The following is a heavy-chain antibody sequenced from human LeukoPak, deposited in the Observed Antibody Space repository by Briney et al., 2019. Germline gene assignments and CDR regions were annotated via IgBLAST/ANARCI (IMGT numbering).Heavy chain of an antibody. CDR3: ATAIEDIVVVPAARGAFDI. J-gene: IGHJ3*02. Sequence: ASAKVSCKASGYTFTSYGISWVRQAPGQGLEWMEWISAYNGNRNYAQKLQGRVTMTTDTSTSTAYMELRSLRSDDTAVYYCATAIEDIVVVPAARGAFDIWGQGTMVSVSS. CDR2: ISAYNGNR. V-gene: IGHV1-18*01. CDR1: GYTFTSYG. D-gene: IGHD2-2*01.